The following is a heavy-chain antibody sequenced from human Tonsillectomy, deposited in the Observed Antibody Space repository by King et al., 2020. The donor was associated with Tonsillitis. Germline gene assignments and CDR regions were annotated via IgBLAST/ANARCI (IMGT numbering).Heavy chain of an antibody. J-gene: IGHJ3*02. CDR1: GGSISSGDYY. D-gene: IGHD2-2*01. CDR2: IYFTGHT. CDR3: ARAPASLHAFDI. Sequence: MQLQESGPGLVTPSQTLSLTCTVSGGSISSGDYYWSWIRQPPGKGLEWIGYIYFTGHTNYNPSLKSRITISVDTSKNQFSLKLSSVTAADTAVYSCARAPASLHAFDIWGQGTMVTVSS. V-gene: IGHV4-30-4*01.